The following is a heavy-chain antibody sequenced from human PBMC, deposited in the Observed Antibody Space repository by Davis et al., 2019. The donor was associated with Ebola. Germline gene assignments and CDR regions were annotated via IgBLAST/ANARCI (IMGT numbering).Heavy chain of an antibody. CDR3: TTPGGQDSGYDVFDI. Sequence: AASVPVSCQASGYTFTNYYMHWVRQAPGQGLEGTGMINPNDGRTIYAQKFQGRVTVTRDTSTTTVYMDLSSLRSEDTALYYCTTPGGQDSGYDVFDIWGQGTMVTVSS. CDR2: INPNDGRT. V-gene: IGHV1-46*03. J-gene: IGHJ3*02. D-gene: IGHD5-12*01. CDR1: GYTFTNYY.